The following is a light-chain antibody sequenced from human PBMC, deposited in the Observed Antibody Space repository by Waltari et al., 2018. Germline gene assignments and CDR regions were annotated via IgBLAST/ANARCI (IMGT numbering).Light chain of an antibody. CDR3: QKCNSAPFT. Sequence: DIQMTQSPSSLSASVGDRVTITCRASQGIRDYVAWYQQKPGKVPKLLIFAASTLQSWVPSRFSGSGSGTEFTLTISSLQPEDVATYYCQKCNSAPFTFGPGTKVDIK. CDR1: QGIRDY. CDR2: AAS. J-gene: IGKJ3*01. V-gene: IGKV1-27*01.